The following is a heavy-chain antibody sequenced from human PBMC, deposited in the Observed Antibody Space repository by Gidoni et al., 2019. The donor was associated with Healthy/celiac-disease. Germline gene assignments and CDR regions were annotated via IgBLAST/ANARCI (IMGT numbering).Heavy chain of an antibody. Sequence: HVQLVESGGCVVQPRMSLILSCAASGFTFSSYGMHWVRQAPGKGLEWVAVISYDGSNKYYADSVKGRFTISRDNSKNTLYLQMNSLRAEDTAVYYCAKDHYYDSSGYPDYWGQGTLVTVSS. V-gene: IGHV3-30*18. CDR1: GFTFSSYG. CDR2: ISYDGSNK. D-gene: IGHD3-22*01. J-gene: IGHJ4*02. CDR3: AKDHYYDSSGYPDY.